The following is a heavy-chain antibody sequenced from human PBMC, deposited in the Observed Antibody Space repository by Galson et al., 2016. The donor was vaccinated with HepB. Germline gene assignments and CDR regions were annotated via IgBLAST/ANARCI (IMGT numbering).Heavy chain of an antibody. CDR2: IFHSGRT. D-gene: IGHD3-22*01. Sequence: SETLSLTCTVSGDSINSGSFYWGWIRQSPGKGLEWIGSIFHSGRTYYSPSLKSRVIISLDTSKNQFSLNLTSVTTADTADYYCAKIDYLDTSGYFIWSQGTLVTVSS. CDR1: GDSINSGSFY. CDR3: AKIDYLDTSGYFI. V-gene: IGHV4-39*01. J-gene: IGHJ4*02.